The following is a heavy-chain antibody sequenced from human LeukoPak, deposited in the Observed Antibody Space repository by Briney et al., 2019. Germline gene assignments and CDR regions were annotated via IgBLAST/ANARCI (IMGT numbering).Heavy chain of an antibody. Sequence: GASVKVSCKASGYTFTSYDINWVRQATGQGLEWMGWINPSSGGTNYAQRFQGRVTMTRDTSISTAYMELSSLRSDDTAVYYCARDSSSSFWGQGTLVTVSS. J-gene: IGHJ4*02. CDR2: INPSSGGT. CDR3: ARDSSSSF. V-gene: IGHV1-2*02. D-gene: IGHD6-6*01. CDR1: GYTFTSYD.